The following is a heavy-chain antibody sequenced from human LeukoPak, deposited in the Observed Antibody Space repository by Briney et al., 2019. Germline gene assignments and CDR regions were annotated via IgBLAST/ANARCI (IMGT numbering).Heavy chain of an antibody. CDR2: ISWNSNNI. Sequence: AGGSLRLSCVASGFTFDDYAMHWVRQVPGKGLEWVSGISWNSNNIDYTDSVKGRFTISRDNAKKSLYLQMNSLKTEDTALYFCAKDKLAVAGLFDFWGQGTLVTVSS. D-gene: IGHD6-19*01. CDR3: AKDKLAVAGLFDF. V-gene: IGHV3-9*01. J-gene: IGHJ4*02. CDR1: GFTFDDYA.